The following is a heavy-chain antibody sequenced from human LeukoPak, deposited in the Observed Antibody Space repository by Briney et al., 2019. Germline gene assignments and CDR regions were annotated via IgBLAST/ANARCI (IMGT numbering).Heavy chain of an antibody. V-gene: IGHV1-18*01. CDR1: GYTFTSYG. CDR3: ARAGGCSGGSCYPSYFDY. D-gene: IGHD2-15*01. Sequence: ASVKVSCKASGYTFTSYGISWVRQAPGQGLEWMGWISAYNGNTNYAQKLQGRVTMTTDTSTSTAYMELRSLRSDDTAVHYCARAGGCSGGSCYPSYFDYWGQGTLVTVSS. CDR2: ISAYNGNT. J-gene: IGHJ4*02.